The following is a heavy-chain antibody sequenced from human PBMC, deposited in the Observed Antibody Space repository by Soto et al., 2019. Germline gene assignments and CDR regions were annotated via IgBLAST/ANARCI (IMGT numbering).Heavy chain of an antibody. CDR3: AKDVRIRGTPYYFDY. Sequence: GGSLRLSCAASGFTFRSYAMSWVRQAPGKGLEWVSTISGGGASTYYTDSVKGRFTISRDNSKNTVYLQMNSLRAEDTAVYYCAKDVRIRGTPYYFDYWGQGTLVTVSS. V-gene: IGHV3-23*01. D-gene: IGHD3-10*01. J-gene: IGHJ4*02. CDR2: ISGGGAST. CDR1: GFTFRSYA.